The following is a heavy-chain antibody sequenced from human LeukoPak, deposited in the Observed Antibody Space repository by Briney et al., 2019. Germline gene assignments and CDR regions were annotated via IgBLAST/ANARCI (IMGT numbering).Heavy chain of an antibody. D-gene: IGHD3-10*01. CDR1: GYTFTGYY. Sequence: ASVKVSCKASGYTFTGYYMHWVRQAPGQGLEWMGWINPNSGGTNYAQKLQGRVTMTTDTSTSTAYMELRSLRSDDTAVYYCARARFPYYRLSGADSYFMDVWGKGTTVTVSS. CDR3: ARARFPYYRLSGADSYFMDV. CDR2: INPNSGGT. V-gene: IGHV1-2*02. J-gene: IGHJ6*03.